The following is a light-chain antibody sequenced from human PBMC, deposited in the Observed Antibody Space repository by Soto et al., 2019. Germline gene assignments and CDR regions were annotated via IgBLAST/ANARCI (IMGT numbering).Light chain of an antibody. V-gene: IGKV3-20*01. Sequence: EIVLTQSPGTLSLSPGERATLSCRASQSVGSTFLAWYQQKPGQAPRLLIYGVSTRVTGIPDRFSGSWSGTDFTLSISRLEPEDFAVYYCGQFVSSPPRTFGQGTVVEIK. CDR3: GQFVSSPPRT. J-gene: IGKJ1*01. CDR1: QSVGSTF. CDR2: GVS.